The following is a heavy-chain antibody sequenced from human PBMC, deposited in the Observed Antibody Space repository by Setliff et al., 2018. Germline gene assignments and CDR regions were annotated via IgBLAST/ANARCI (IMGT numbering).Heavy chain of an antibody. CDR3: ARDPLGLEDITLFDY. CDR2: INLNTGNI. V-gene: IGHV1-2*02. D-gene: IGHD3-16*01. J-gene: IGHJ4*02. CDR1: GFSFTDYL. Sequence: GASVKVSCKASGFSFTDYLMNWMRQAPEQGLEWMGRINLNTGNIFYAQEFQGRVTLTRDTYTSTAYMELTGLRYDDTAIYYCARDPLGLEDITLFDYWGQGTLVTVSS.